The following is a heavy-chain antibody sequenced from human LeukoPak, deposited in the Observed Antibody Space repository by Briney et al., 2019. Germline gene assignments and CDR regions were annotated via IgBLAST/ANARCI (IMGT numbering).Heavy chain of an antibody. CDR3: ARSLYGDYVGY. Sequence: PSETLSLTCTVSGGSVSSGSHYWSWIRQPPGKGLEWIGYIYYIGSTSYNPSLKSRVTISVDTSRNQFSLKLSSVTAADTAVYYCARSLYGDYVGYWGQGTLVTVSS. D-gene: IGHD4-17*01. CDR1: GGSVSSGSHY. CDR2: IYYIGST. J-gene: IGHJ4*02. V-gene: IGHV4-61*01.